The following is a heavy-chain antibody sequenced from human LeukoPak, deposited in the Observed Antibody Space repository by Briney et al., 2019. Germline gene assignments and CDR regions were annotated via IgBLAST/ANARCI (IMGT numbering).Heavy chain of an antibody. CDR2: IYTSGST. J-gene: IGHJ4*02. D-gene: IGHD3-10*01. V-gene: IGHV4-4*07. Sequence: PSETLSLTCTVSGGSISSYYWSWIRQPAGKGLEWIGRIYTSGSTNYNPSLKSRVTMSVDTSKNQFSLKLSSVTAADTAVYYCARDFKITMVRGVNYYFDYWGQGTLVTVSS. CDR3: ARDFKITMVRGVNYYFDY. CDR1: GGSISSYY.